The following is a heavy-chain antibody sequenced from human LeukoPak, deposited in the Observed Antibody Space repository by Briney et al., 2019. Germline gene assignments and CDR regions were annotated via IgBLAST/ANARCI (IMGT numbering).Heavy chain of an antibody. J-gene: IGHJ6*03. CDR2: IYYSGST. CDR1: GGSISSYY. Sequence: SETLSLTCTVSGGSISSYYWSWIRQPPGTGLERIGYIYYSGSTNYNPSLKSRVTIQVDTSNNQSSLKLSSVTAADTAVYYCARAPGRYDFWSGGYYYYYMAVWGKGTTVTVSS. V-gene: IGHV4-59*01. CDR3: ARAPGRYDFWSGGYYYYYMAV. D-gene: IGHD3-3*01.